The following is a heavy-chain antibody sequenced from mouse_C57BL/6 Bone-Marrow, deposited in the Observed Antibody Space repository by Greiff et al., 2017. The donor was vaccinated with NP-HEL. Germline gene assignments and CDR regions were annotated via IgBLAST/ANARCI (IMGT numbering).Heavy chain of an antibody. J-gene: IGHJ1*03. Sequence: EVKLVESGGDLVKPGGSLKLSCAASGFTFSSYGMSWVRQTPDKRLEWVATISSGGSYTYYPDSVKGRFTISRDNAKNTLYLQMSNLKSEDTAMYYCARRGYYGSSFYWYFDVWGTGTTVTVSS. D-gene: IGHD1-1*01. V-gene: IGHV5-6*02. CDR2: ISSGGSYT. CDR3: ARRGYYGSSFYWYFDV. CDR1: GFTFSSYG.